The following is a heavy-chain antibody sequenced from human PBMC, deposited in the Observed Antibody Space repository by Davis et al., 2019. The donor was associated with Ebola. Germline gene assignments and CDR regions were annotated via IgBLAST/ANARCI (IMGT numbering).Heavy chain of an antibody. CDR3: ARQLGYCSGGSCWDPYYFDY. CDR1: GFTFSSYG. D-gene: IGHD2-15*01. CDR2: ISYDGSNK. V-gene: IGHV3-30*03. Sequence: GESLKISCAASGFTFSSYGMHWVRQAPGKGLEWVAVISYDGSNKYYADSVKGRFTISSDNSKNTLYLQMNSLRAADTAVYYCARQLGYCSGGSCWDPYYFDYWGQGTLVTVSS. J-gene: IGHJ4*01.